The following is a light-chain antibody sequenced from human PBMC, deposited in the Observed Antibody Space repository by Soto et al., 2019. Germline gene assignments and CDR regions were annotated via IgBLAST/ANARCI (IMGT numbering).Light chain of an antibody. V-gene: IGLV2-8*01. J-gene: IGLJ1*01. CDR2: EVT. CDR1: SSDVGGYNY. Sequence: ALTQPPSASGSPGQSVTISCTGTSSDVGGYNYVPWYQQHPGKVPKLMIYEVTKRPSGVPDRFSGSKSGDTASLTVSGLQAEDEADYYCSSYAGSNNYVFGTGTKVTVL. CDR3: SSYAGSNNYV.